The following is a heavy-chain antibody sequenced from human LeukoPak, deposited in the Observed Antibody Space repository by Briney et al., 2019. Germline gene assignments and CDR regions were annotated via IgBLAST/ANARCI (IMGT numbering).Heavy chain of an antibody. CDR1: GFTFSSNG. CDR3: ASSLRGQYYGMDV. D-gene: IGHD4-17*01. V-gene: IGHV3-33*08. J-gene: IGHJ6*02. Sequence: GGSLRLSCVASGFTFSSNGMHWVRQAPGKGLEWVAVIWYDGSNKYYADSVKGRFTISRDNAKNTLYLQMNSLRAEDTAVYYCASSLRGQYYGMDVWGQGTTVTVSS. CDR2: IWYDGSNK.